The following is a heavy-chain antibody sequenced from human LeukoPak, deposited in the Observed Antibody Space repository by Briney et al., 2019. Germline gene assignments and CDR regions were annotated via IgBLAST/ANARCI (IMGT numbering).Heavy chain of an antibody. V-gene: IGHV1-69*05. J-gene: IGHJ4*02. CDR1: RGTFSSYA. D-gene: IGHD3-22*01. CDR3: ARQSGDSSGYFQYYFDY. Sequence: GSTVKVSCKASRGTFSSYAISWVRPAPGQGREWMGGIITNFGTANYAQKVQGRVTITTDESTSTAYMELSSLRSEDTAVYYCARQSGDSSGYFQYYFDYWGQGTLVTVSS. CDR2: IITNFGTA.